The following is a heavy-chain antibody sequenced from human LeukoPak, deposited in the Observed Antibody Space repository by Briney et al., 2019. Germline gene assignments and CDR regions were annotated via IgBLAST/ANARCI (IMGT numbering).Heavy chain of an antibody. Sequence: PGGSLRLSCAASGFSFSSYGMHWVRQAPGKGLEWVAFIRYDGSNKYYADSVKGRFTISRDNSKNTLYLQMNSLRAEDTAVYYCAKDKLSYYYDSSGSLGYWGQGTLVTVSS. D-gene: IGHD3-22*01. CDR2: IRYDGSNK. CDR3: AKDKLSYYYDSSGSLGY. J-gene: IGHJ4*02. CDR1: GFSFSSYG. V-gene: IGHV3-30*02.